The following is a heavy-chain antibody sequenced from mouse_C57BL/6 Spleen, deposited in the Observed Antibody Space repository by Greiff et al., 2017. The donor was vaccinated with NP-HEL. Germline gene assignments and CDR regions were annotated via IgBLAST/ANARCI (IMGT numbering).Heavy chain of an antibody. J-gene: IGHJ4*01. CDR2: IRNKANNHAT. D-gene: IGHD4-1*01. CDR3: TRRNWDNYAMDY. Sequence: EVQGVESGGGLVQPGGSMKLSCAASGFTFSDAWMDWVRQSPEKGLEWVAEIRNKANNHATYYAESVKGRFTISRDDSKSSVYLQMNSLRAEDTGIYYCTRRNWDNYAMDYWGQGTSVTVSS. V-gene: IGHV6-6*01. CDR1: GFTFSDAW.